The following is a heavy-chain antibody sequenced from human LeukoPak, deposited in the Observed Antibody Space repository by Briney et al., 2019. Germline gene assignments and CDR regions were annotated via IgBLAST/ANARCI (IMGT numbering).Heavy chain of an antibody. CDR1: GFTFTYHA. J-gene: IGHJ4*02. CDR2: ISGSGGNT. D-gene: IGHD5-12*01. Sequence: GGSLRLSCAASGFTFTYHAMNWVRQAPGKGLEWVSGISGSGGNTYYADSVKGRFTISGDNSKNTLYLQMNSLRAEDTALYYCAKGRYSGYGYFDYWGRGTLVTVSS. CDR3: AKGRYSGYGYFDY. V-gene: IGHV3-23*01.